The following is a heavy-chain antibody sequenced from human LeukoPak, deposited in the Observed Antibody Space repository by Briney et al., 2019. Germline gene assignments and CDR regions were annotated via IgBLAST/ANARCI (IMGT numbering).Heavy chain of an antibody. Sequence: ASVKVSCKASGYTFTSYGISWVRQAPGQGLEWMGWISAYNGNTNYAQRLQGRVTMTTDTSTSTAYMELRSLRSDDTAVYYCARASYYDFWSGYQDAFDIWGQGTIVTVSS. CDR1: GYTFTSYG. D-gene: IGHD3-3*01. V-gene: IGHV1-18*01. CDR2: ISAYNGNT. CDR3: ARASYYDFWSGYQDAFDI. J-gene: IGHJ3*02.